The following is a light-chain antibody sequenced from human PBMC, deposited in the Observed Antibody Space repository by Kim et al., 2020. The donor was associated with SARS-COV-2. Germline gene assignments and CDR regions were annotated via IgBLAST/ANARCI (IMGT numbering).Light chain of an antibody. CDR1: SSDVGSYTL. CDR2: EVS. CDR3: CSYAGSSTFVVV. V-gene: IGLV2-23*02. Sequence: ITISGTGTSSDVGSYTLVSWYQQHPGKAPKLMIYEVSKRPSGVSNRFSGSKSGNTASLTISGLQAEDEADYYCCSYAGSSTFVVVFGGGTQLTVL. J-gene: IGLJ2*01.